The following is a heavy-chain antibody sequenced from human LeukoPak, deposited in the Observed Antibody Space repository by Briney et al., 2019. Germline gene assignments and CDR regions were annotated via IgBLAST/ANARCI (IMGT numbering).Heavy chain of an antibody. V-gene: IGHV3-30-3*01. CDR3: ARRSPGVPAATDAFDI. CDR2: ISYDGSNK. Sequence: GGSLRLSCAASGFTVSSNYMSWVRQAPGKGLEWVAVISYDGSNKYYADSVKGRFTISRDNSKNTLYLQMNSLRAEDTAVYYCARRSPGVPAATDAFDIWGQGTMVTVSS. J-gene: IGHJ3*02. D-gene: IGHD2-2*01. CDR1: GFTVSSNY.